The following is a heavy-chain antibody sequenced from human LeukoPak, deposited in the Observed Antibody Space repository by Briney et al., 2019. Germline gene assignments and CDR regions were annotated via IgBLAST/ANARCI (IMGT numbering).Heavy chain of an antibody. Sequence: GGSLRLSCAASGFTFSSYEMNWVRQAPGKGLEWVSYISSSGSTIYYADSVKGRFTISRDNAKSSLYLQMNSLRAEDTALYYCASDTNGPEDFHYWGQGTLVTVSS. D-gene: IGHD2-8*01. J-gene: IGHJ4*02. CDR3: ASDTNGPEDFHY. CDR2: ISSSGSTI. V-gene: IGHV3-48*03. CDR1: GFTFSSYE.